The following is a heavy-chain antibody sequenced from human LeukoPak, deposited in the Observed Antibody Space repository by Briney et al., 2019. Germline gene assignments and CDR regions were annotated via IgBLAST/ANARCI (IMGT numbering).Heavy chain of an antibody. CDR1: GGTFSSYG. CDR2: TIPIFSSA. Sequence: SVKVSCKASGGTFSSYGITWVRQAPGQGLEWLGGTIPIFSSADYAQRFQGRVTVTTDESTSTAYMELSSLRSDDTAVYYCARGPAKMVAVTHFDYWGQGTLVTVSS. CDR3: ARGPAKMVAVTHFDY. J-gene: IGHJ4*02. D-gene: IGHD2-15*01. V-gene: IGHV1-69*05.